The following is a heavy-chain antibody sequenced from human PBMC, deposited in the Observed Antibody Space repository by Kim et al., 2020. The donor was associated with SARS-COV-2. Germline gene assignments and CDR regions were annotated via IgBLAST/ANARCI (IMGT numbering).Heavy chain of an antibody. D-gene: IGHD1-26*01. V-gene: IGHV3-48*01. CDR2: ISSSPGTM. CDR1: GFSFDTYS. Sequence: GESLRLSCATSGFSFDTYSMNWVRQAPGKGLEWVAYISSSPGTMFYADSVKGRFTISRDNAKNSLFLQMRSLRVEDTAVYYCARAPIVGFTTRAPYYYGMDVWGPGTTVIVSS. J-gene: IGHJ6*02. CDR3: ARAPIVGFTTRAPYYYGMDV.